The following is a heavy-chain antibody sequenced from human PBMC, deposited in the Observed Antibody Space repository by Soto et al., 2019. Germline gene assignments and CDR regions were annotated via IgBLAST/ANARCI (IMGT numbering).Heavy chain of an antibody. CDR3: AKDRSGFMTGTTSFDY. V-gene: IGHV3-23*01. CDR2: ISGSGGST. CDR1: GFTFSSYA. J-gene: IGHJ4*02. Sequence: GGSLRLSCAASGFTFSSYAMSWVRQAPGKGLEWVSAISGSGGSTYYADSVKGRFTISRDNSKNTLYLQMDSLRAEDTAVYYCAKDRSGFMTGTTSFDYWGQGTLVTVSS. D-gene: IGHD1-7*01.